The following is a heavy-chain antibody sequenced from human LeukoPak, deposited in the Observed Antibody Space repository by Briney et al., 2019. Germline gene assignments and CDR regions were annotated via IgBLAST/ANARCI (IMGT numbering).Heavy chain of an antibody. CDR1: GFTFSSYW. CDR2: IWYGGNNK. D-gene: IGHD3-10*01. J-gene: IGHJ6*03. Sequence: GGSLRLSCAASGFTFSSYWMHWVRQAPGKGLEWVAVIWYGGNNKNYADSVKGRFTISRDNSKNTLYLQMNSLRVEDTAVYYCAKSSGSGTYTYFYYYMDVWGKGTTVSVSS. V-gene: IGHV3-33*08. CDR3: AKSSGSGTYTYFYYYMDV.